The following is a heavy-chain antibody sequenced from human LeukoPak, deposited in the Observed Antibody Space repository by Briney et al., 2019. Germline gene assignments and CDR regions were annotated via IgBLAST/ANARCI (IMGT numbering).Heavy chain of an antibody. D-gene: IGHD5-24*01. CDR2: IYYSGST. V-gene: IGHV4-39*07. CDR1: GGSISSSSYY. Sequence: SETLSLTCTVSGGSISSSSYYWGWIRQPPGKGLEWIGSIYYSGSTYYNPSLKSRVTISVDTSKNQFSLKLSSVTAADTAVYYCAGDPFPREIHGFRDYWGQGTLVTVSS. J-gene: IGHJ4*02. CDR3: AGDPFPREIHGFRDY.